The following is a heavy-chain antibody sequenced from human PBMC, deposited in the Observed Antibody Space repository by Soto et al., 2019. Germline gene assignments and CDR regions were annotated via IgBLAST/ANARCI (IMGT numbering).Heavy chain of an antibody. Sequence: QVQLVQSGAEVKKPGASVQVSCRASGYTFTDYSMHWVRQAPGQRLEWMGRINAGNGNTKYSQKFQGRVTITRDTSANTAYMELSSLRSEDTAVYYCARAPPIFDWPNWFVPWGQGTLVTVSS. CDR2: INAGNGNT. D-gene: IGHD3-9*01. CDR3: ARAPPIFDWPNWFVP. V-gene: IGHV1-3*01. CDR1: GYTFTDYS. J-gene: IGHJ5*02.